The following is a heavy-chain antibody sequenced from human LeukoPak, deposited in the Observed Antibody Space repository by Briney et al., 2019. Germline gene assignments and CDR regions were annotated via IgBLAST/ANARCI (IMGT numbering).Heavy chain of an antibody. Sequence: TGGSLRLSCATSGFTFDDYGMSWVRQTPGKGLEWASGINWNGGSTSYADSVKGRFTISRDNAKNSLYLQMKSLRGEDTALYYCARGQGIAEVSLLDYWGQGTLVTVSS. V-gene: IGHV3-20*04. D-gene: IGHD6-13*01. J-gene: IGHJ4*02. CDR2: INWNGGST. CDR1: GFTFDDYG. CDR3: ARGQGIAEVSLLDY.